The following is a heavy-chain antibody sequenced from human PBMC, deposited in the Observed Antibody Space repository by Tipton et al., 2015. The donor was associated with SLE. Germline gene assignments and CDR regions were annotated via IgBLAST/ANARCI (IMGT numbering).Heavy chain of an antibody. CDR1: GFTFSSYA. D-gene: IGHD2-15*01. J-gene: IGHJ4*02. Sequence: SLRLSCAASGFTFSSYAMSWVRQAPGKGLEWVSVISDSGGTTFYADSVKSRFTISRDNSKRTLYLQMNSLRAEDTAVYYCARDFSGGSPALDYWGQGALVTVSS. V-gene: IGHV3-23*01. CDR3: ARDFSGGSPALDY. CDR2: ISDSGGTT.